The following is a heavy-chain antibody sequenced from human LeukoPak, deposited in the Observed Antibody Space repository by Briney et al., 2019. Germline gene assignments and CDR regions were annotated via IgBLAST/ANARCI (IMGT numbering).Heavy chain of an antibody. CDR1: RFNVNNYW. D-gene: IGHD4-23*01. V-gene: IGHV3-74*01. CDR2: INEDGRVT. J-gene: IGHJ4*02. Sequence: GGSLRLSCAASRFNVNNYWMHWVRQAPGKGLVWVSRINEDGRVTSYAGSVRGRFTISRDSVENTLHLQMNSLRAEDAAVYYCVKDFGGNSDYWGQGTLVTVSS. CDR3: VKDFGGNSDY.